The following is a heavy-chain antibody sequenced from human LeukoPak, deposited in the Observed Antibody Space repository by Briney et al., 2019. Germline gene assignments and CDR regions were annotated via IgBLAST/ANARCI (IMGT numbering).Heavy chain of an antibody. Sequence: GGSLRLSCAASGFTFSSYSMNWVRQAPGKVLEWVSSISSSSSYIHYADSLKGRFIISRDNAKNSLYLQMNSLRAEDTAVHYCAELGITMIGGVWGKGTTVTISS. CDR3: AELGITMIGGV. CDR2: ISSSSSYI. CDR1: GFTFSSYS. V-gene: IGHV3-21*01. J-gene: IGHJ6*04. D-gene: IGHD3-10*02.